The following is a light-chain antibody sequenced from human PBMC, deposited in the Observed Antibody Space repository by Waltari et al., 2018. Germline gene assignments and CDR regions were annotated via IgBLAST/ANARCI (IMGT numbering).Light chain of an antibody. CDR2: GST. Sequence: QSVLTQPPSVSGAPGPRVTISCTGSGSNIGAGYDVHWYQQLPRAAPNLLIYGSTSRPLGVPARFFGSTSGTSASLAITGLQAEDEADYYCQSYDTSLSVVFGGGTKLTVL. CDR1: GSNIGAGYD. J-gene: IGLJ3*02. CDR3: QSYDTSLSVV. V-gene: IGLV1-40*01.